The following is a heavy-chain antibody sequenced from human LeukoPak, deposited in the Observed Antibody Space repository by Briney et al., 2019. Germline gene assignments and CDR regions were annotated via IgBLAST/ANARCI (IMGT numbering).Heavy chain of an antibody. J-gene: IGHJ4*02. CDR1: GFTFSSYA. CDR3: AFQLEAYYFDY. V-gene: IGHV3-30-3*01. Sequence: GRSLRLSCAASGFTFSSYAMHWVRQAPGKGLEWVAVISYDGSNKYYADSVKGRFTISRDNSKNTLYLQMNSLRAEDTAVYYCAFQLEAYYFDYWGQGTLVTVSS. CDR2: ISYDGSNK. D-gene: IGHD1-1*01.